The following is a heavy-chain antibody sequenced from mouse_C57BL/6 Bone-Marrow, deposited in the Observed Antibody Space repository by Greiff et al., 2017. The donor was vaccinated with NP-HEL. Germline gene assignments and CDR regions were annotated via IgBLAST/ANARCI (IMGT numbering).Heavy chain of an antibody. D-gene: IGHD2-2*01. CDR2: IFPGSGST. Sequence: QVQLKQSGPELVKPGASVKISCKASGYTFTDYYINWVKQRPGQGLEWIGWIFPGSGSTYYIEKFKGKATLTVDKSSSTAYMLLSSLTSEDSAVYFCAHYGYDPYAMDYWGQGTSVTVSS. CDR3: AHYGYDPYAMDY. CDR1: GYTFTDYY. J-gene: IGHJ4*01. V-gene: IGHV1-75*01.